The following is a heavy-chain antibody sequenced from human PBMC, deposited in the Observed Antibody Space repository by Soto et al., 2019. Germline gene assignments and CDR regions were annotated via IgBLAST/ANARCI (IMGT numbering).Heavy chain of an antibody. Sequence: ASVKVSCKASGYAFTTYYIHWVRQAPGQGLEWMGILNPNSGATTYAQKFQGRVTMTRDTSTSTVYMELSSLRSEDTAVYYCARGVWDSNGHYYFDYWGHGTLVPVSS. J-gene: IGHJ4*01. V-gene: IGHV1-46*03. CDR2: LNPNSGAT. CDR1: GYAFTTYY. D-gene: IGHD3-22*01. CDR3: ARGVWDSNGHYYFDY.